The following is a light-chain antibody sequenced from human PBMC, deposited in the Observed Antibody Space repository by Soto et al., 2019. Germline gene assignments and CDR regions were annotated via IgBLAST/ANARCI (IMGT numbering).Light chain of an antibody. J-gene: IGKJ1*01. CDR3: QQSYSRPRA. V-gene: IGKV1-5*01. Sequence: EIQMTQSPSTLSASVGDRVTITCRASQSISSWLAWYQQKPGKAPKLLIYDASSLESGVPSRFSGSGSGTDFTLTISSLQPEDFATYFCQQSYSRPRAFGQGTKVDIK. CDR2: DAS. CDR1: QSISSW.